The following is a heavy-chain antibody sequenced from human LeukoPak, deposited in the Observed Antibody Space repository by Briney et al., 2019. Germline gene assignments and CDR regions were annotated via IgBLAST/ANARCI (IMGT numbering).Heavy chain of an antibody. J-gene: IGHJ4*02. CDR3: ARMSEAIVVVPAAGFDY. D-gene: IGHD2-2*01. CDR1: GFTFSDYY. V-gene: IGHV3-11*01. Sequence: GGSLGLSCAASGFTFSDYYMSWVRQAPGKGLGWVSYISSSGSTIYYADSVKGRFTISRDNAKNSLYLQMNSLRAEDTAVYYCARMSEAIVVVPAAGFDYWGQGTLVTVSS. CDR2: ISSSGSTI.